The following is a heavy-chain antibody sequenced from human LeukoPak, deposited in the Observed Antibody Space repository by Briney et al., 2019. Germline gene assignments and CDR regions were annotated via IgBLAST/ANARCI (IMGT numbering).Heavy chain of an antibody. CDR2: IWSDGSYK. CDR3: ARDFYGDFSRFDY. Sequence: QPGGSLRLPCAASGFTFSNYGMHWVRQAPGKGLEWVAVIWSDGSYKYYGDSVKGRFIISRDNSKNTLYLQMNSLRAEDTAVYYCARDFYGDFSRFDYRGQGTLVTVSS. V-gene: IGHV3-33*01. J-gene: IGHJ4*02. CDR1: GFTFSNYG. D-gene: IGHD4-17*01.